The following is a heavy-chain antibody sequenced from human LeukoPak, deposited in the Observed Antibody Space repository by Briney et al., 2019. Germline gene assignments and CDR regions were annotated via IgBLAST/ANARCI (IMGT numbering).Heavy chain of an antibody. D-gene: IGHD1-26*01. CDR2: IYTSGST. CDR3: ARENEVGARGLDY. CDR1: SGSISGYY. V-gene: IGHV4-4*07. Sequence: SETLSLTCTVSSGSISGYYWSWIRQPAGKGLEWIGRIYTSGSTNYNPSLKSRVTMSVDTSKNQFSLKLTSVTAADTAVYYCARENEVGARGLDYWGQGTLSPSPQ. J-gene: IGHJ4*02.